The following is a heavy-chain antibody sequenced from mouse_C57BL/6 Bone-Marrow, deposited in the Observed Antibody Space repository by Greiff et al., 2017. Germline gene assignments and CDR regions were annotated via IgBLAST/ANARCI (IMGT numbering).Heavy chain of an antibody. CDR3: ARGPLYDDYGDAMDY. D-gene: IGHD2-4*01. J-gene: IGHJ4*01. Sequence: EVQLQESGPGLVKPSQSLSLTCSVTGYSITSGYYWNWIRQFPGNKLEWMGYISYDGSNNYNPSLKNRISITRDTSKNQFFLKLNSVTTEDTATYYCARGPLYDDYGDAMDYWGQGTSVTVSS. CDR2: ISYDGSN. CDR1: GYSITSGYY. V-gene: IGHV3-6*01.